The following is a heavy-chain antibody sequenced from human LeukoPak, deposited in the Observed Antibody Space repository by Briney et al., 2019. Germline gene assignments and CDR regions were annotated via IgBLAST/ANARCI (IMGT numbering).Heavy chain of an antibody. CDR3: ARAGDRIAAAGTFDY. CDR1: GGSISSSRYY. J-gene: IGHJ4*02. Sequence: SETLSLTCTVYGGSISSSRYYWGWIRQPTGKGLEWIGNTYYSGNTYCNPSLKSRVTLSVDSSKNQFSLKLNAVTAADTAVYYCARAGDRIAAAGTFDYWGQGTLVTVSS. CDR2: TYYSGNT. D-gene: IGHD6-13*01. V-gene: IGHV4-39*07.